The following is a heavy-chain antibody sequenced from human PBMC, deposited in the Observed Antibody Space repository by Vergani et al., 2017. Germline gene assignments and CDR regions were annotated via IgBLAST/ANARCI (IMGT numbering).Heavy chain of an antibody. CDR2: VYWNDDE. V-gene: IGHV2-5*01. CDR1: GFSLTTGGEG. CDR3: VHRLGYFDWDGAFDV. J-gene: IGHJ3*01. Sequence: QITSRESGPTLVKPTQTLTLTCTFSGFSLTTGGEGVGWIRQPPGRALEWLAFVYWNDDERYSPSLKSRVTITKDTSKNEVILTMATMDPVDTATYYCVHRLGYFDWDGAFDVWGPGTMVTVSS. D-gene: IGHD3-9*01.